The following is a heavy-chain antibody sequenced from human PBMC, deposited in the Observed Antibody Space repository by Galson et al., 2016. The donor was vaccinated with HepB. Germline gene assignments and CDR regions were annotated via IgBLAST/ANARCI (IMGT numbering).Heavy chain of an antibody. CDR2: IMHSGATT. D-gene: IGHD3-22*01. Sequence: SLRLSCAASGFIFSIYAMNWVRQAPGKGLKWVSTIMHSGATTYYADSVRGRFTVSRDNFRNTLYLQMNNLRPEDTAVYYCSRDFGREVYGSSGPWGQGALCTVSP. CDR1: GFIFSIYA. CDR3: SRDFGREVYGSSGP. J-gene: IGHJ5*02. V-gene: IGHV3-23*01.